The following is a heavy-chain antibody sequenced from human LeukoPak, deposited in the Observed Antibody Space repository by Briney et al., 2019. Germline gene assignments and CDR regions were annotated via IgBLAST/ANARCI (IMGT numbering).Heavy chain of an antibody. D-gene: IGHD2-15*01. J-gene: IGHJ6*02. CDR1: GGFISSYY. V-gene: IGHV4-59*01. Sequence: SETLSLTCTVSGGFISSYYWSWIRQPPGKGLEWIGYIYYSGSTNYNPSLKSRVTISVDTSKNQFSLKLSSVTAADTAVYYCARDHGSPYYYYGMDVWGQGTTVTVSS. CDR3: ARDHGSPYYYYGMDV. CDR2: IYYSGST.